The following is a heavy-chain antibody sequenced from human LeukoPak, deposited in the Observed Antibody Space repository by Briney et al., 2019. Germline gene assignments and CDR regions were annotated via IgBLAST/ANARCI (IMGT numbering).Heavy chain of an antibody. CDR1: GGSISSSSYY. D-gene: IGHD3-3*01. CDR2: IYYSGST. V-gene: IGHV4-39*01. CDR3: ARRITIFGVPPQNWFDP. J-gene: IGHJ5*02. Sequence: PSETLSLTCTVSGGSISSSSYYWGWIRQPPGKGLEWIGSIYYSGSTYYNPSLKSRVTISVDTSKNQFSLKLSSVTAADTAVYYCARRITIFGVPPQNWFDPWGQGTLVTVSS.